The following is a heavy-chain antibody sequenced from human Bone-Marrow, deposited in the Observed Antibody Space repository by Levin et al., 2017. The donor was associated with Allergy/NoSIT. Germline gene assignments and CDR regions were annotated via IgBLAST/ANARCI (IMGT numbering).Heavy chain of an antibody. CDR1: GFIFSNHS. CDR2: ISSSSRYI. D-gene: IGHD3-16*02. J-gene: IGHJ4*02. Sequence: GGSLRLSCSASGFIFSNHSINWVRQAPGKGLEWVSSISSSSRYIHYADSVKGRVTISRDDAKNTLYLQLDRLRVEDTAMYYCARMGVSRSTSRYYFDYWGQGTLVTVSS. CDR3: ARMGVSRSTSRYYFDY. V-gene: IGHV3-21*06.